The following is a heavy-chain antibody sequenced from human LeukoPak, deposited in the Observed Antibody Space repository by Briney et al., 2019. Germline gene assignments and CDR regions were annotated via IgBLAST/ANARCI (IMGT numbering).Heavy chain of an antibody. CDR1: GFTFDNYG. Sequence: GGPLRLSCAASGFTFDNYGINWVRQAPGKGLEWVSSISSSSSYIYYADSVKGRFTISRDNAKNSLYLQMNSLRAEDTAVYYCARGPLFPAAGTCWFDPWGQGTLVTVSS. J-gene: IGHJ5*02. CDR2: ISSSSSYI. V-gene: IGHV3-21*01. CDR3: ARGPLFPAAGTCWFDP. D-gene: IGHD6-13*01.